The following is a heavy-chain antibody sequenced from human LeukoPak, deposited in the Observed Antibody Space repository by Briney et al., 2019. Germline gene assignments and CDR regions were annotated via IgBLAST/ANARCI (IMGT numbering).Heavy chain of an antibody. D-gene: IGHD2-15*01. CDR1: GGSISSYY. Sequence: SETLSLTCTVSGGSISSYYWSWIRQPPGKGLEWIGYIYYSGSTNYNPSLKSRVTISVDTSKNQFSLKLSSVTAADTAVYYCARAPGYDCSGGSCYLTFDYWGQGTLVTVSS. CDR2: IYYSGST. V-gene: IGHV4-59*12. J-gene: IGHJ4*02. CDR3: ARAPGYDCSGGSCYLTFDY.